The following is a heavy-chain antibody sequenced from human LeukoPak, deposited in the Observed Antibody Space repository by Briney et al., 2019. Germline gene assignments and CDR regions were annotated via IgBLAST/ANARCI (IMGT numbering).Heavy chain of an antibody. CDR3: ARGAQYYDFWSGYSGPTRYYYYMDV. CDR1: GGSFSGYY. V-gene: IGHV4-34*01. D-gene: IGHD3-3*01. CDR2: INHSGST. J-gene: IGHJ6*03. Sequence: PSETLSLTCAVYGGSFSGYYWSWLRQPPGKGLEWIGEINHSGSTNYNPSLKSRVTISVDTSKNQFSLKLSSVTAADTAVYYCARGAQYYDFWSGYSGPTRYYYYMDVWGKGTTVTVSS.